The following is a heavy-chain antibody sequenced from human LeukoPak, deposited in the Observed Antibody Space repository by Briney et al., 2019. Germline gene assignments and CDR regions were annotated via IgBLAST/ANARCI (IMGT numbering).Heavy chain of an antibody. D-gene: IGHD2-21*02. J-gene: IGHJ4*02. CDR3: ARGYCGGDCYSVFDY. Sequence: ASVKVSCKASGYTFTSYGISWVRQAPGQGLEWMGWISAYNGNTNYAQKLQGRVTMTTDTSTSTAYMELRSLRSDDTAVYYCARGYCGGDCYSVFDYWGQGTMVTVSS. CDR2: ISAYNGNT. CDR1: GYTFTSYG. V-gene: IGHV1-18*01.